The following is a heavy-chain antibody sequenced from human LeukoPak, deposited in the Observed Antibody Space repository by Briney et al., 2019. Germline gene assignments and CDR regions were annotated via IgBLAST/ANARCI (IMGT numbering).Heavy chain of an antibody. CDR1: VYTFTSYY. CDR2: INPSGGST. J-gene: IGHJ4*02. CDR3: ARAGPGIAAAGTFLFDY. Sequence: SSVNVSCKASVYTFTSYYMHWVRQAPAQAREWMGIINPSGGSTSYAQKFQGRVTMTSDTSTSTVYMELSSLRSEDTAVYYCARAGPGIAAAGTFLFDYWGQGTLVTVSS. V-gene: IGHV1-46*01. D-gene: IGHD6-13*01.